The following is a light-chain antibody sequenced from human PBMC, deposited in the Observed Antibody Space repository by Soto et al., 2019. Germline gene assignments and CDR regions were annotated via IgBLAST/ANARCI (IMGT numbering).Light chain of an antibody. CDR2: KAS. Sequence: DIQMTQSPSTLSASVGDRVTITCRASQSISTSLALYQQKPGKAPKLLIYKASSLESGVPSRFSGSGSGAEFALTISSLQPDDFATYYCQQYNSYSPLTFGGGTKVDIK. CDR3: QQYNSYSPLT. CDR1: QSISTS. J-gene: IGKJ4*01. V-gene: IGKV1-5*03.